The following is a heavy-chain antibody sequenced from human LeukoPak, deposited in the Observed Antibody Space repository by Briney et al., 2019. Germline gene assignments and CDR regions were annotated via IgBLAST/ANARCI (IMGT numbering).Heavy chain of an antibody. Sequence: SETLSLTCTVSGGSISSYHWTWIRQRPEKGLEWIGYMYNSGTTNYNPSLKSRVTISVDTSKNEVSLKLNSVTAADTAVYYCARRDGDIWGQGTMVTVSS. CDR2: MYNSGTT. J-gene: IGHJ3*02. CDR3: ARRDGDI. D-gene: IGHD5-24*01. V-gene: IGHV4-59*08. CDR1: GGSISSYH.